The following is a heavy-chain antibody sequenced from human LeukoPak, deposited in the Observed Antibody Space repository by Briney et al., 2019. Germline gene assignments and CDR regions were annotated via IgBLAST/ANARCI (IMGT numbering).Heavy chain of an antibody. D-gene: IGHD5-12*01. Sequence: PGGSLRLSCAASGFTFSSYAMHWVRQAPGKGLEWVAVISYDGSNKYYADSVKGRFTISRDNSKNTLYLQMNSLRAEDTAVYYCARDTNSGYEWSFDYWGQGTLVTVSS. CDR2: ISYDGSNK. V-gene: IGHV3-30*04. CDR1: GFTFSSYA. CDR3: ARDTNSGYEWSFDY. J-gene: IGHJ4*02.